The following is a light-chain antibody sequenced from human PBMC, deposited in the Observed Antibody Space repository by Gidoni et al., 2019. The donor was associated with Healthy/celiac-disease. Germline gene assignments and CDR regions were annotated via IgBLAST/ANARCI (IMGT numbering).Light chain of an antibody. V-gene: IGKV1-9*01. J-gene: IGKJ4*01. CDR3: QQYDNLPLT. CDR2: AAS. CDR1: QGISSY. Sequence: DIQLTQSPSFLSASVGDRVTITCRASQGISSYLAWYQQKPGKAPKLLIYAASTLQGGVPSRFSGSGSGTEFTLTISSLQPEDIATYYCQQYDNLPLTFGGGTKVEIK.